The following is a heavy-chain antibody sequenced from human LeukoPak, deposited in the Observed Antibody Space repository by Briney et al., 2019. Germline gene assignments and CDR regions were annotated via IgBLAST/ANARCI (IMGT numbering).Heavy chain of an antibody. CDR2: IYYSGST. V-gene: IGHV4-39*01. J-gene: IGHJ1*01. Sequence: SETLSLTCSVSSGSISSSSYYWGWIRQPPGKGLEWIGSIYYSGSTNYNPSLKSRVTISIDTSKNQFSLKLASVTAADTAVYYCARHFIGYYDSSGYVQHWGQGTLVTVPS. CDR3: ARHFIGYYDSSGYVQH. D-gene: IGHD3-22*01. CDR1: SGSISSSSYY.